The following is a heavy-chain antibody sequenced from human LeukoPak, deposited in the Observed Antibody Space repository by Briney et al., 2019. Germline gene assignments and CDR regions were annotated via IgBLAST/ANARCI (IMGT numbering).Heavy chain of an antibody. CDR3: AGSGWSFDAFDF. Sequence: SGTLSLTCAVSGGSISSSNWWSWVRQPPGKGLEWIGEIYHSGSTNYNPSLKSRVTISVDKSKNQFSLKLSSLTAADTAVYFCAGSGWSFDAFDFWGQGTMVTVSS. V-gene: IGHV4-4*02. CDR2: IYHSGST. CDR1: GGSISSSNW. J-gene: IGHJ3*01. D-gene: IGHD6-19*01.